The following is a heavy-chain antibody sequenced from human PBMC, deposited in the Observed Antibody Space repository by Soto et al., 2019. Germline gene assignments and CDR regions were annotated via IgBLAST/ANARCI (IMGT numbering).Heavy chain of an antibody. V-gene: IGHV3-30-3*01. CDR1: GFTFSSYA. CDR2: ISYDGSNK. CDR3: ARRDRGYEMEGGNYYYYGMDV. Sequence: QVQLVESGGGVVQPGRSLRLSCAASGFTFSSYAMHWVRQAPGKGLEWVAVISYDGSNKYYADSVKGRFTISRDNSKNXLXLXRNSLGAEDTAGYYWARRDRGYEMEGGNYYYYGMDVWGQGTTVTVSS. D-gene: IGHD5-12*01. J-gene: IGHJ6*02.